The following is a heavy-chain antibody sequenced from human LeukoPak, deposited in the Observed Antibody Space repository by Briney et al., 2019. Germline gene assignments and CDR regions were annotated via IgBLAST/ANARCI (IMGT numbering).Heavy chain of an antibody. CDR3: AETYNSGWPFDY. D-gene: IGHD6-19*01. CDR1: ENTFTGYY. Sequence: SVKVSCKASENTFTGYYIHWVRQAPAQGLEWMGRINPNSGDTNYAQKFQGRVTMTRDTSISTAYMELSRLRSDDTAVYYCAETYNSGWPFDYWGQGTLVTVSS. CDR2: INPNSGDT. J-gene: IGHJ4*02. V-gene: IGHV1-2*06.